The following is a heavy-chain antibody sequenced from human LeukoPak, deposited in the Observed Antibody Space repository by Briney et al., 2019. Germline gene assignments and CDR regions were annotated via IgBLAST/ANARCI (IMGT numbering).Heavy chain of an antibody. Sequence: ASVKVSCKASGYTFTGYCIHWVRQAPGQGLEWMGWINPNSGGTNSAQKFQGRVTMTRDTSISTAYMELSRLESDDTAVYFCARRYGSTSFDYWGQGSLVTVSS. V-gene: IGHV1-2*02. CDR1: GYTFTGYC. D-gene: IGHD4-23*01. CDR3: ARRYGSTSFDY. CDR2: INPNSGGT. J-gene: IGHJ4*02.